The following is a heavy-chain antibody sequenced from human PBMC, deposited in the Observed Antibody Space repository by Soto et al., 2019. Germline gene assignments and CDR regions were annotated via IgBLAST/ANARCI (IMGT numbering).Heavy chain of an antibody. CDR2: IKSKPAGGTT. D-gene: IGHD4-4*01. J-gene: IGHJ4*02. Sequence: GSLRLSCAASGLSFIDAWMNWVRQAPGKGLEWVGRIKSKPAGGTTDYAAHVKGRFTISRDDSKNTVYLQMSSLKTDDTAVYFCTADLPGGYSNFFDYWGQGTLVTVSS. CDR1: GLSFIDAW. CDR3: TADLPGGYSNFFDY. V-gene: IGHV3-15*07.